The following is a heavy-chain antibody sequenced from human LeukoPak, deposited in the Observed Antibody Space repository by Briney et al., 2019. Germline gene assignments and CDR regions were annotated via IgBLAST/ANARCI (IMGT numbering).Heavy chain of an antibody. CDR1: GLTFSGYE. J-gene: IGHJ6*02. D-gene: IGHD2-21*02. CDR2: ISRSGTTT. Sequence: GGSLRLSCAAAGLTFSGYEMNWVRQPPGKGLEWVAYISRSGTTTLYADSVRGRFTISRDNAKNSLYLLMNSLRAEDTAVYYCARYCAGDCYKGMDVWGQGTTVTVSS. V-gene: IGHV3-48*03. CDR3: ARYCAGDCYKGMDV.